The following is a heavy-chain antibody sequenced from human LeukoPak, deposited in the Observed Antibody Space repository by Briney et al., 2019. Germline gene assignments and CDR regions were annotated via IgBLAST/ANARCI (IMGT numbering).Heavy chain of an antibody. CDR1: GGTISSYH. CDR2: IYTSGST. J-gene: IGHJ5*02. V-gene: IGHV4-4*07. Sequence: PSETLSLTCTVSGGTISSYHWSWIRQPAGKGLEWIGRIYTSGSTNYSPSLKSRVTMSVDTSKNQFSLKLSSVTAADTAVYYCARGGDTLFDPWGQGTLITVSS. CDR3: ARGGDTLFDP. D-gene: IGHD2-21*02.